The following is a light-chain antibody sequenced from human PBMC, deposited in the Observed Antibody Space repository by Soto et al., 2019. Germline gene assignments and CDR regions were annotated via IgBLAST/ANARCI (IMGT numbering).Light chain of an antibody. CDR2: RDV. Sequence: QSVLTQPTSASGTPGQRVTISCSGSSSNIGSNYVYWYQQLPGTAPKLLMYRDVKRPSGVPDRFSGSKSGTSASLAISGLRSEDEADYDCASWDDSLSGSYVFGTGTKLTVL. CDR3: ASWDDSLSGSYV. J-gene: IGLJ1*01. CDR1: SSNIGSNY. V-gene: IGLV1-47*01.